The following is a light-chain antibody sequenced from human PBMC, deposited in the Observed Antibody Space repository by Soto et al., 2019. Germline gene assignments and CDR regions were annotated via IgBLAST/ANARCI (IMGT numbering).Light chain of an antibody. V-gene: IGLV1-51*01. CDR2: DNN. CDR3: GTWDDSLSAHVV. Sequence: QSVLTQPPSVSAAPGQKVTISCSGSNSNIGNNYVSWYQQLPGTAPKLLIYDNNKRPSGIPDRFSGSKSGTSATLGITGLQTGDEADYYCGTWDDSLSAHVVFGGGTKVTVL. J-gene: IGLJ2*01. CDR1: NSNIGNNY.